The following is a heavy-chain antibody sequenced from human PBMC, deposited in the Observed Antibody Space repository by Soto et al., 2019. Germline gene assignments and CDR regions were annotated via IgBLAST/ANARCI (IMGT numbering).Heavy chain of an antibody. CDR1: GFTFSSYA. J-gene: IGHJ6*02. CDR3: ARDLGVKVVPAARSHYYYYGMDV. V-gene: IGHV3-30-3*01. D-gene: IGHD2-2*01. Sequence: QVQLVESGGGVVQPGRSLRLSCAASGFTFSSYAMHWVRQAPGKGLEWVAVISYDGSNKYYADSVKGRFTISRDNSKNTLYLQMNSLRAEDTAVYYCARDLGVKVVPAARSHYYYYGMDVWGQGTTVTVSS. CDR2: ISYDGSNK.